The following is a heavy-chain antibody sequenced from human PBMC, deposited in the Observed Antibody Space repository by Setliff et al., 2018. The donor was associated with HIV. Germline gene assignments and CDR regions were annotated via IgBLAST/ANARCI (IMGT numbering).Heavy chain of an antibody. Sequence: SETLSLTCTASYATISTADYYWSWIRQPPGKGLEWIGFVSYTGTTHYNPSLKSRLTISVDTSNNQFSLRLKSVTAADTAVYFCAQMSISASVYFDYWGQGTLVTVSS. J-gene: IGHJ4*02. CDR1: YATISTADYY. V-gene: IGHV4-30-4*01. CDR3: AQMSISASVYFDY. D-gene: IGHD2-21*01. CDR2: VSYTGTT.